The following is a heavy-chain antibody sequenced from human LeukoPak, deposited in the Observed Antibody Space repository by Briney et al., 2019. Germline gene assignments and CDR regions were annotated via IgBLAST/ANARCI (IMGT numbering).Heavy chain of an antibody. J-gene: IGHJ4*02. V-gene: IGHV3-30-3*01. CDR3: ARDIGSNLFGG. CDR1: GFTFSSYA. Sequence: GGSLRLSCAASGFTFSSYAMHWVRQAPGKGLEWVAVISYDGSNKYYADSVKGRFTISRDNSKNTLYLQMNSLRAEDTAVYYCARDIGSNLFGGWGQGTLVTVSS. D-gene: IGHD1-26*01. CDR2: ISYDGSNK.